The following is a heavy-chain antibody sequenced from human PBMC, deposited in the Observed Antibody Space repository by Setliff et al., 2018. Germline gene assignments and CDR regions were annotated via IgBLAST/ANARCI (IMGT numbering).Heavy chain of an antibody. CDR2: INPISGGA. CDR1: GYIFAGYY. CDR3: ARVESMVRGKNILRHFDY. J-gene: IGHJ4*02. V-gene: IGHV1-2*02. Sequence: ASVKVSCKASGYIFAGYYMHWVRQTPGQGLEWMGWINPISGGAKYAQNLQGRLTLTTDISTSTAYMELGSLTTDDTAVYYCARVESMVRGKNILRHFDYWGQGIQVTVSS. D-gene: IGHD3-10*01.